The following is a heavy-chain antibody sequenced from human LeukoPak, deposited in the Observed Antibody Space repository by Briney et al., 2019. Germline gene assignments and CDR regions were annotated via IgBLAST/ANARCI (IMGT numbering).Heavy chain of an antibody. D-gene: IGHD6-19*01. CDR3: ARLQWLPSYYFDY. J-gene: IGHJ4*02. CDR1: GFTFNNYA. Sequence: GSLRLSCAASGFTFNNYAMNWVRQAPGKGLEWVSVIYSGGSTYYADSVKGRFTISRDNSKNTLYLQMNSLRAEDTAVYYCARLQWLPSYYFDYWGQGTLVTVSS. CDR2: IYSGGST. V-gene: IGHV3-53*01.